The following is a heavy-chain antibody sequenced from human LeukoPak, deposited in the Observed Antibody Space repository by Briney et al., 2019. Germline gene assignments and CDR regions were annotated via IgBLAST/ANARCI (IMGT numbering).Heavy chain of an antibody. Sequence: PSETLSLTCTVSGGSISSYYWSWIRQPPGKGLEWIGYIYYSGSTNYNPSLKSRVTISVDTSKNQFSLKLSSVTAADTAVYYCARMVVWVEYYFDYWGQGTLVTVSS. V-gene: IGHV4-59*08. D-gene: IGHD2-15*01. CDR1: GGSISSYY. CDR2: IYYSGST. J-gene: IGHJ4*02. CDR3: ARMVVWVEYYFDY.